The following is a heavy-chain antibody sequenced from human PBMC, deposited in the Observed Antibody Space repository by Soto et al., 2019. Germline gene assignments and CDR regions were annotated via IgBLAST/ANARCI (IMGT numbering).Heavy chain of an antibody. V-gene: IGHV4-31*03. CDR3: ARALDIVVVVAAQNWFDP. CDR2: IYYSGST. D-gene: IGHD2-15*01. Sequence: QVQLHVSGPGLVKPSQTLSLTCTVSGGSISSGGYYWSWIRQHPGKGLEWFGYIYYSGSTYYNPSLKRRVTISVDTSKNQFSLKLSSVTAADTAVYYCARALDIVVVVAAQNWFDPWGQGTLVTVSS. CDR1: GGSISSGGYY. J-gene: IGHJ5*02.